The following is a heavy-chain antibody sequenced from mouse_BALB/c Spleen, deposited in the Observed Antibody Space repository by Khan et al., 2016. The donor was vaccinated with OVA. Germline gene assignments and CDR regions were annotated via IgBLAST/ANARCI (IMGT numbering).Heavy chain of an antibody. D-gene: IGHD1-1*02. Sequence: QVQLKQSGAELVKPGASVRLSCNASGYTFTSYYLYWVKQRPGHGLEWIGDINPSNGGTNFNENFKTKATLTVDKSSSTAYMQLSSLTSEDSAVYYCTRSGYGAFAYWGQGTLVTVSA. CDR2: INPSNGGT. CDR3: TRSGYGAFAY. V-gene: IGHV1S81*02. CDR1: GYTFTSYY. J-gene: IGHJ3*01.